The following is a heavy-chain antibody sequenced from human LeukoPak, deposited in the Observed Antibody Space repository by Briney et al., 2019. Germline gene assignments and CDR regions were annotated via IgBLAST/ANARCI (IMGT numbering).Heavy chain of an antibody. J-gene: IGHJ4*02. CDR2: IYHSGST. CDR3: ASSLYYYDSSGFNFDY. Sequence: PSETLSLTXAVSGYSISSGYYWGWIRQPPGKGLEWIGCIYHSGSTYYNPSLKSRVTISVDTSKNQFSLKLSSVTAADTAVYYCASSLYYYDSSGFNFDYWGQGTLVTVSS. D-gene: IGHD3-22*01. V-gene: IGHV4-38-2*01. CDR1: GYSISSGYY.